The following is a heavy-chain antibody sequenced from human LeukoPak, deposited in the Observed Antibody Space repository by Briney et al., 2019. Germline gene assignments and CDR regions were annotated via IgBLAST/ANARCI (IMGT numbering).Heavy chain of an antibody. D-gene: IGHD2-2*01. V-gene: IGHV4-59*01. Sequence: TASETLSLTCAVYGGSFSGYYWSWIRQPPGKGLEWIGYIYYSGSTNYNPSLKSRVTISVDTSKNQFSLKLSSVTAADTAVYYCARGIVVVPAATGDAFDIWGQGTMVTVSS. CDR2: IYYSGST. CDR1: GGSFSGYY. J-gene: IGHJ3*02. CDR3: ARGIVVVPAATGDAFDI.